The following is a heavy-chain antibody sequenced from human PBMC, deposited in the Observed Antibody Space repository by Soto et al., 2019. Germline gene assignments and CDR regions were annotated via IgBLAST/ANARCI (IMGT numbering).Heavy chain of an antibody. D-gene: IGHD2-2*01. Sequence: QVQLVQSGAEVKKPGSSLKVSCKASGGTFGSYAISWVRQAPGQGLEWIGGIIPITATANYAQKFQGRVTITADESTSTASMQLSSLRSEDTAVYYCARSQGSSTSLEIYYYYYYGMDVWGQGTTVTVSS. CDR1: GGTFGSYA. V-gene: IGHV1-69*01. CDR3: ARSQGSSTSLEIYYYYYYGMDV. CDR2: IIPITATA. J-gene: IGHJ6*02.